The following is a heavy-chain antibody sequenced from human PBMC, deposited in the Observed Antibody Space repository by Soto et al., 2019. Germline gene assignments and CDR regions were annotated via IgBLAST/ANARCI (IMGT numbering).Heavy chain of an antibody. CDR2: ISSSSSYI. Sequence: GGSLRLSCAASGFTFSSYSMHWVRQAPGKGLGWVSSISSSSSYIYYADSVKGRFTISRDNAKNSLYLQMNSLRAEDTAVYYCARAPVVTQVDYWGQGTLVTVSS. J-gene: IGHJ4*02. D-gene: IGHD3-22*01. CDR1: GFTFSSYS. CDR3: ARAPVVTQVDY. V-gene: IGHV3-21*01.